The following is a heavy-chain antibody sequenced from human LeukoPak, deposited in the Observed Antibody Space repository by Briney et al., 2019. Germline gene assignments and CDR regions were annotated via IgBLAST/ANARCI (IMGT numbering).Heavy chain of an antibody. D-gene: IGHD2-8*01. Sequence: ASVKVSCKASGGTFSSYAISWVRQAPGQGLEWMGIINPSGGSTSYAQKFQGRVTMTRDTSTSTVYMELSSLRSEDTAVYYCARAPYCTNGVCYRGGDYFDYWGQGTLVTVSS. J-gene: IGHJ4*02. CDR1: GGTFSSYA. V-gene: IGHV1-46*01. CDR3: ARAPYCTNGVCYRGGDYFDY. CDR2: INPSGGST.